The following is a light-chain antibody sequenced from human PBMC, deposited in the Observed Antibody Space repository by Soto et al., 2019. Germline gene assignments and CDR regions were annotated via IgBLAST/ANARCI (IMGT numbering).Light chain of an antibody. CDR1: QSVAKNY. CDR2: GPS. J-gene: IGKJ1*01. Sequence: EIVLTQSPCTLSLSPGEIATLSCRASQSVAKNYLAWYQQKPGQAPRLLIYGPSSRASGIPDRCSGSGSGTDFTLTISRLEPEDFAVYYCHQYASSPQTFGQGTKVEIK. V-gene: IGKV3-20*01. CDR3: HQYASSPQT.